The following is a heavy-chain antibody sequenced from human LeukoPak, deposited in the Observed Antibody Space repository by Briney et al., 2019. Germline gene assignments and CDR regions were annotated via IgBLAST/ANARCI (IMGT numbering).Heavy chain of an antibody. J-gene: IGHJ4*02. CDR1: GLTFSTYG. Sequence: PGGSLRLSCAASGLTFSTYGMHWVRQAPGKGLEWVAFIRNDDNKKYYAESVKGRFTISRDTSKNTLYLEMNALRPEETAIYYCAKIASDNSGPSDSWGQGNLVTVSS. D-gene: IGHD3-22*01. V-gene: IGHV3-30*02. CDR2: IRNDDNKK. CDR3: AKIASDNSGPSDS.